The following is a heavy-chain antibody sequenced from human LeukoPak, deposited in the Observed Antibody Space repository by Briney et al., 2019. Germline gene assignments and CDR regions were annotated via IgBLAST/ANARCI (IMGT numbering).Heavy chain of an antibody. Sequence: ASVQVSCKASGYTFTSYDINWVRQATGQGLEWMGWMNPNSGNTGYAQKFQGRVTMTRNTSISTAYMELSSLRSEDTAVYYCARGSYDSSGYFRFYYYYGMDVWGQGTTVTVSS. CDR2: MNPNSGNT. D-gene: IGHD3-22*01. V-gene: IGHV1-8*01. J-gene: IGHJ6*02. CDR1: GYTFTSYD. CDR3: ARGSYDSSGYFRFYYYYGMDV.